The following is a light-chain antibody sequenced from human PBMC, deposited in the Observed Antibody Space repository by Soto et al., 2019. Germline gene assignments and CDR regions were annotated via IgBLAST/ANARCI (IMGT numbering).Light chain of an antibody. J-gene: IGLJ2*01. CDR2: NTY. Sequence: QSVLTQPPSASGTPGQRVTISCSGSSSNIGSHTVNWYQQLPGTAPRLLIYNTYYRPSGGPDRFSGSKSGTSASLAISGLQSEDEADYDCAAWDDSLNGVVFGGGTKGPS. CDR1: SSNIGSHT. V-gene: IGLV1-44*01. CDR3: AAWDDSLNGVV.